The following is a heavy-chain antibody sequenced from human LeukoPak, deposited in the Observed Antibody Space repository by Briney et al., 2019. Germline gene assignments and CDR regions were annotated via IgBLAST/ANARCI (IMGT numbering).Heavy chain of an antibody. CDR3: AKSLSSGLIYFDY. CDR2: ISWNSGSI. J-gene: IGHJ4*02. V-gene: IGHV3-9*01. Sequence: GGSLRLSCAASGFTFDDYAMHWVRQAPGEGLEWVSGISWNSGSIGYADSVKSRFTISRDNAKNSLYLQMNSLRAEDTALYYCAKSLSSGLIYFDYWGQGTLVTVSS. CDR1: GFTFDDYA. D-gene: IGHD6-19*01.